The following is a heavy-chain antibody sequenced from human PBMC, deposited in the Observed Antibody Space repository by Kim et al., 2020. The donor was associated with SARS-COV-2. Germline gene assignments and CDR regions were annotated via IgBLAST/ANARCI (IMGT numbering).Heavy chain of an antibody. CDR1: GYTFTVYY. Sequence: ASVKVSCKASGYTFTVYYMHWVRQAPGQGLEWVGRINPHSGDTNYAQKFQGRVTMTRDASINTAYMELNRLRSDDTAVYYCARVSGYDIWVFEYWGQGTLVTVSS. D-gene: IGHD5-12*01. V-gene: IGHV1-2*06. J-gene: IGHJ4*02. CDR2: INPHSGDT. CDR3: ARVSGYDIWVFEY.